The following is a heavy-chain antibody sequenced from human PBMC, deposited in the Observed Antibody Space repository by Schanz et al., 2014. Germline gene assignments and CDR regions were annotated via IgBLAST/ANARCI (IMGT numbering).Heavy chain of an antibody. CDR1: GFTFRSYG. D-gene: IGHD3-10*01. Sequence: QVQLVESGGGVVQPGRSLRLSCAASGFTFRSYGMHWVRQAPGKGLEWVALISYDGSSKNHADSVQGRFTISRDNSKNALYLQMDSLRAEDTAVYYCARGIITMVRGGDVGAIEIWGQGKMVTVSS. CDR3: ARGIITMVRGGDVGAIEI. V-gene: IGHV3-33*01. CDR2: ISYDGSSK. J-gene: IGHJ3*02.